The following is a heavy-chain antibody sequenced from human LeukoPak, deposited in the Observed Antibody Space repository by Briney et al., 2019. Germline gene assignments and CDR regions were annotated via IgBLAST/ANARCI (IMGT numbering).Heavy chain of an antibody. D-gene: IGHD1-1*01. CDR3: ARSPSSGTAISY. CDR1: GFIFSSYW. Sequence: GGSLRLSCAASGFIFSSYWVSWVRQAPGKGLEWVANMPPDGNEKYYVDSVRGRFTISRDNAKNSLYLQMNSLRAEDTAVYFCARSPSSGTAISYWGQGTLVTVSS. CDR2: MPPDGNEK. V-gene: IGHV3-7*01. J-gene: IGHJ4*02.